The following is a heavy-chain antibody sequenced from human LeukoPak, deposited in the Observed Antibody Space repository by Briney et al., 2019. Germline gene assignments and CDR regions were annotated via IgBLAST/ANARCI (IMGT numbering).Heavy chain of an antibody. CDR3: ARGSEGRESLVHWFDP. V-gene: IGHV1-2*02. J-gene: IGHJ5*02. Sequence: ASVKVSCKASGYTFTGYYMHWVRQAPGQGLEWMGWINPNSGGTNYAQKFQGRVTMTRDTSISTAYMELSRLRSDDTAVYYCARGSEGRESLVHWFDPWGQGTLVTVSS. CDR2: INPNSGGT. CDR1: GYTFTGYY. D-gene: IGHD6-19*01.